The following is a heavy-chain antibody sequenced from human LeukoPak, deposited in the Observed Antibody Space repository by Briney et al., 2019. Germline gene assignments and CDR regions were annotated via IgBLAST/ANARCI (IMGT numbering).Heavy chain of an antibody. J-gene: IGHJ4*02. D-gene: IGHD3-10*01. V-gene: IGHV1-2*02. Sequence: ASVKVSCKASGYTFTGYYMHWVRQAPGQELEWMGWINPNSGGTNYAQKFQGRVTMTRDTSISTAYMELGRLRSDDTAVYYCARDRLTMVRGVKTDLVYWGQGTLVTVSS. CDR1: GYTFTGYY. CDR3: ARDRLTMVRGVKTDLVY. CDR2: INPNSGGT.